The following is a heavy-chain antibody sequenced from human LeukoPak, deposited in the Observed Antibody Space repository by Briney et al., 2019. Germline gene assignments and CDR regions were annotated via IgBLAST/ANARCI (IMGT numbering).Heavy chain of an antibody. CDR1: GFTFDDYG. V-gene: IGHV3-20*04. D-gene: IGHD1-26*01. Sequence: GGSLRLSCAAAGFTFDDYGMSWVRQAPGKGLEWVSGINWNGGGTGYADSVKGRFTISRDNAKNSLYLQMNSLRAEDTALYYCARDGYVGATSIYFDYWGQGTLVTVSS. J-gene: IGHJ4*02. CDR3: ARDGYVGATSIYFDY. CDR2: INWNGGGT.